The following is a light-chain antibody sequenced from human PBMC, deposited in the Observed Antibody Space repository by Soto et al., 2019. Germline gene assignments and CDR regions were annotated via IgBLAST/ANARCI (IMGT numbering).Light chain of an antibody. V-gene: IGLV2-18*02. CDR1: SSDVGSYNR. CDR3: SSYTSSSTW. J-gene: IGLJ3*02. Sequence: QLVLTQPPSVSGSPGQSVTISCTGTSSDVGSYNRVSWYQQPPGTAPKLMIYEVSNRPSGVPDRFSGSKSGNTASLTISGLQAEDEADYYCSSYTSSSTWFGGGTQLTVL. CDR2: EVS.